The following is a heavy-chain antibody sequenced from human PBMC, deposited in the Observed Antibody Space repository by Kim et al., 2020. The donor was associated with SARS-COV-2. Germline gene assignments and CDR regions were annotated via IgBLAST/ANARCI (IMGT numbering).Heavy chain of an antibody. J-gene: IGHJ5*02. V-gene: IGHV4-31*03. CDR1: GGSISSKDYY. CDR2: ISYSGNT. D-gene: IGHD2-21*01. Sequence: SETLSLTCTVSGGSISSKDYYWSWIRQHPGKGPEWIGFISYSGNTNYNPSLKSRVTILVDTSKNQFSLKLSSVTAADTAVYFCARSPAYHGFDPWGQGILVSVSS. CDR3: ARSPAYHGFDP.